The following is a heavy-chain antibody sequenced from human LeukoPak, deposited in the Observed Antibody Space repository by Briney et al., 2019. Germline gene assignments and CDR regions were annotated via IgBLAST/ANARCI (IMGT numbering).Heavy chain of an antibody. CDR3: ARDFSYYDFLSGYYGGGGFDY. Sequence: PGGSLRLSCAASGFTFSSYSMNWVRQAPGKGLEWVSYISSSSSTIYYADSVKGRFTISRDNAKNSLYLQMNSLRDEDTAVYYCARDFSYYDFLSGYYGGGGFDYWGQGTLVTVSS. CDR2: ISSSSSTI. D-gene: IGHD3-3*01. J-gene: IGHJ4*02. V-gene: IGHV3-48*02. CDR1: GFTFSSYS.